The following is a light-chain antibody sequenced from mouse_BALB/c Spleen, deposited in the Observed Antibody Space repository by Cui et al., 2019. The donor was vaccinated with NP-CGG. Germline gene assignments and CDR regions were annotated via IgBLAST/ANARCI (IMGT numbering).Light chain of an antibody. CDR3: ALWYSNHWV. CDR2: GTE. V-gene: IGLV1*01. Sequence: QAVVTQESALTTSPGETITLTCRSSTGAVTTNNYANWVQEKSDHLFTGLIGGTENRAPGVPARFSGSLIGDKVALTITGAQTEDEAIYFCALWYSNHWVFGGGTKLTVL. J-gene: IGLJ1*01. CDR1: TGAVTTNNY.